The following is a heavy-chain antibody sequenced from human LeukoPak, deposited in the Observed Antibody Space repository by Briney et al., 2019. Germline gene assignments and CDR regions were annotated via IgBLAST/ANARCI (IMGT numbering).Heavy chain of an antibody. Sequence: GGSLRLSCAASGFTLSSYAMTWVRQAPGKGLEWVSIISASGGTTYYPDSVKGRFSISRDNSKNTLYLQMNSLRAEDMAVYYCAKVLPAAGCGYWGQGTLVTVSS. CDR1: GFTLSSYA. CDR3: AKVLPAAGCGY. CDR2: ISASGGTT. V-gene: IGHV3-23*01. D-gene: IGHD6-13*01. J-gene: IGHJ4*02.